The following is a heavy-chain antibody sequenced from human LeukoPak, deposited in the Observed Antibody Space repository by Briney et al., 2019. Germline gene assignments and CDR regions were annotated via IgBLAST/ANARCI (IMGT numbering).Heavy chain of an antibody. CDR1: GFTFSSYS. V-gene: IGHV3-21*04. CDR2: ISSSSSYI. D-gene: IGHD3-22*01. CDR3: AKDAIDYYDSSGYTNWFDP. Sequence: PGGSLRLSCAASGFTFSSYSMSWVRQAPGKGLEWVSSISSSSSYIYYADSVKGRFTISRDNSKNTLYLQMNSLRAEDTAVYYCAKDAIDYYDSSGYTNWFDPWGQGTLVTVSS. J-gene: IGHJ5*02.